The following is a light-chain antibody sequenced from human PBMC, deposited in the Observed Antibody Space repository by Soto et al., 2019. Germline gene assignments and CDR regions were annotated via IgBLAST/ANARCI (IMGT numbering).Light chain of an antibody. J-gene: IGKJ4*01. Sequence: DIQMTHSPSAVSASVVYIVTITCRTSQDITSYLVWFQQKPGKVPERLIYGATNLQSGVPSRFSGSGSGTDFTLTISSLQPEDFGTYYCQQTYSTFVSFGGGTKVDIK. V-gene: IGKV1-17*03. CDR2: GAT. CDR1: QDITSY. CDR3: QQTYSTFVS.